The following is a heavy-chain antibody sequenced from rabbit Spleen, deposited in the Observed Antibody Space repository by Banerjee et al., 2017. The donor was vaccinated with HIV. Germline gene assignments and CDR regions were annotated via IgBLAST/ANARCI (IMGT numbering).Heavy chain of an antibody. D-gene: IGHD3-1*01. CDR1: GFSFSSSDY. V-gene: IGHV1S45*01. J-gene: IGHJ6*01. CDR2: IAGSSSGFT. Sequence: QEQLVESGGGLVQPGGSLALTCKASGFSFSSSDYICWVRQAPGKGLEWISCIAGSSSGFTYSATWAKGRFTISKTSSTTVTLQMTSLTAADTATYFCAGDLASVVGWNFGLWGPGTLVTVS. CDR3: AGDLASVVGWNFGL.